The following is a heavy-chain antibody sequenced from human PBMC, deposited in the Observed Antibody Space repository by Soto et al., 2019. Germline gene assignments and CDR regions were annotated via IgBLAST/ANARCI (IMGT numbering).Heavy chain of an antibody. J-gene: IGHJ5*02. V-gene: IGHV4-39*02. CDR3: ARVCSGGSCYSGGWFDP. CDR2: IYYSGST. D-gene: IGHD2-15*01. Sequence: PSETLSLTCTVSGGSISSSSYYWGWIRQPPGKGLEWIGSIYYSGSTYYNPSLQGRVTMTTDTSTSTAYMELRSLRSDDTAVYYCARVCSGGSCYSGGWFDPWGQGTLVTVSS. CDR1: GGSISSSSYY.